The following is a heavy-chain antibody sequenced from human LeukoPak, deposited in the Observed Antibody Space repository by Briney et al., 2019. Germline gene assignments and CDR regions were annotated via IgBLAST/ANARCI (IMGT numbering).Heavy chain of an antibody. CDR3: ARDHEAGTIRWFDP. J-gene: IGHJ5*02. Sequence: SETLSLTCTVSGGSISTYYWTWIRQPPGKGLEWIGSIYYSGSTNYNPSLKSRVTISVDTSKNQFSLKLNSVTAADTAVYYFARDHEAGTIRWFDPWGQGTLVTVSS. V-gene: IGHV4-59*01. CDR1: GGSISTYY. D-gene: IGHD6-19*01. CDR2: IYYSGST.